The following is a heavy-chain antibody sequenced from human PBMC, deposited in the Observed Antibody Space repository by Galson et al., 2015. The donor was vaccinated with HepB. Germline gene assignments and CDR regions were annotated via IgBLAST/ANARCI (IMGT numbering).Heavy chain of an antibody. D-gene: IGHD2/OR15-2a*01. CDR2: INSRGRT. Sequence: TLSLTCTVSGGYISSGSYYWSWIRQPAGKGLEWIGRINSRGRTDYNPSLMSRVTMSVDTSENQFSLTLTSMIAADTAVYYCARAARGQYCTSSTRCYFYYYLDVWGKGTAVTVSS. V-gene: IGHV4-61*02. CDR3: ARAARGQYCTSSTRCYFYYYLDV. J-gene: IGHJ6*03. CDR1: GGYISSGSYY.